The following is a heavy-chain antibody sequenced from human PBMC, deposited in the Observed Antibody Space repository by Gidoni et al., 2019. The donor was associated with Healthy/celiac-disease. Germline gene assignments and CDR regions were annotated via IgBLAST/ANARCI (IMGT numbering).Heavy chain of an antibody. D-gene: IGHD3-9*01. CDR2: IKQDGSEK. J-gene: IGHJ5*02. Sequence: EVQLVESGGGLVQPGGSLRLSCAASGSTFSSYWMSWVRQAPGKGLEWVANIKQDGSEKYYVDSVKGRFTISRDNAKNSLYLQMNSLRAEDTAVYYCARDAKAYYDILTGYFPLDPWGQGTLVTVSS. CDR1: GSTFSSYW. CDR3: ARDAKAYYDILTGYFPLDP. V-gene: IGHV3-7*01.